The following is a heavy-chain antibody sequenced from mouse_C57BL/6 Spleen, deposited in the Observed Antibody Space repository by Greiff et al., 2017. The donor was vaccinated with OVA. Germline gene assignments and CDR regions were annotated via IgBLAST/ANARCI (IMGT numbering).Heavy chain of an antibody. Sequence: DVMLVESGGDLVKPGGSLKLSCAASGFTFSSYGMSWVRQTPDKRLEWVATISSGGSYTYYPDSVKGRFTISRDNAKNTLYLQMSSLKSEDTAMYYCARLGYPYAMDYWGQGTSVTVSS. CDR1: GFTFSSYG. V-gene: IGHV5-6*02. CDR2: ISSGGSYT. CDR3: ARLGYPYAMDY. J-gene: IGHJ4*01.